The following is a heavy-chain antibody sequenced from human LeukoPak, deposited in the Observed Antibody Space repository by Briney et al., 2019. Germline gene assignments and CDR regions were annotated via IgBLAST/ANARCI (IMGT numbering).Heavy chain of an antibody. Sequence: GGSLRLSCAASGFTFSSYAMSWVRQAPGKGLEWVSGISSSGGSTYYADSVKGRFTISRDNSKNTLYLQMNSLRAKDTAVYYCAKDFSTRLVRVAFDIWGQGTMVTVSS. J-gene: IGHJ3*02. D-gene: IGHD2-2*01. CDR1: GFTFSSYA. V-gene: IGHV3-23*01. CDR3: AKDFSTRLVRVAFDI. CDR2: ISSSGGST.